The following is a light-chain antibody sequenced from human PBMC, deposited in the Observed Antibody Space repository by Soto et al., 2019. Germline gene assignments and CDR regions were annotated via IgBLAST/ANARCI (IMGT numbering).Light chain of an antibody. CDR2: GAS. J-gene: IGKJ4*01. CDR3: QHRSSWPPLLT. V-gene: IGKV3-11*01. Sequence: EIVLTQSPGTLSLSPGEIASLSCRSSQSVVSYLAWYQPKPGQAPRLLIYGASNRATGIPDRFSGSGSGTDFTLTISSLEPEDFAVYFCQHRSSWPPLLTFGGGTKVDNK. CDR1: QSVVSY.